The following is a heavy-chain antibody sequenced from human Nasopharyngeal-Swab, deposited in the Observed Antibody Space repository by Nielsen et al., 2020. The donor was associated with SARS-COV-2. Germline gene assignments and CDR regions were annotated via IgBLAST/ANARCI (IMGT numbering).Heavy chain of an antibody. V-gene: IGHV7-4-1*02. J-gene: IGHJ4*02. CDR3: ARGIAVAGQKRFDY. CDR1: GYTFSNYA. D-gene: IGHD6-19*01. CDR2: INNNTGNP. Sequence: SVNVSCKASGYTFSNYAMNWVRQAPGQGLEWMGWINNNTGNPTYAQGFTGRSVFSFDTSVSTSYLQINSLKAEDTAVYFCARGIAVAGQKRFDYWGQGTVVTVSS.